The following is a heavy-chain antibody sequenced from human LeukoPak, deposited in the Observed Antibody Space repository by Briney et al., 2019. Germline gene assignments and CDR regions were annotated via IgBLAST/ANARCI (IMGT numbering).Heavy chain of an antibody. CDR1: GGSISSYY. J-gene: IGHJ5*02. D-gene: IGHD3-22*01. CDR3: ARPHRITMIVPGYDGFDP. V-gene: IGHV4-59*01. CDR2: IYYSGST. Sequence: PSETLSLTCTVSGGSISSYYWSWIRQPPGKGLEWIGYIYYSGSTNYNPSLKSRVTISVDTSKNQFSLKLSSVTAADTAVYYCARPHRITMIVPGYDGFDPWGQGTLVTVSS.